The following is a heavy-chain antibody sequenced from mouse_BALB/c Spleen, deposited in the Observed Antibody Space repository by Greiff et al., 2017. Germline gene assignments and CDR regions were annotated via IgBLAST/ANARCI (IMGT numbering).Heavy chain of an antibody. V-gene: IGHV5-12-2*01. CDR3: ARHGYGNPAWFAY. CDR1: GFTFSSYT. CDR2: ISNGGGST. Sequence: EVQRVESGGGLVQPGGSLKLSCAASGFTFSSYTMSWVRQTPEKRLEWVAYISNGGGSTYYPDTVKGRFTISRDNAKNTLYLQMSSLKSEDTAMYYCARHGYGNPAWFAYWGQGTLVTVSA. D-gene: IGHD2-1*01. J-gene: IGHJ3*01.